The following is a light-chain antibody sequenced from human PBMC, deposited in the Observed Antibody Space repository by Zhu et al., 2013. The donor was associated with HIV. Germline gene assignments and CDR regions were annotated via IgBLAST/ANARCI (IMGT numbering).Light chain of an antibody. CDR3: QQYYTTPRT. CDR2: WAS. CDR1: QSVLYSPNSRDY. V-gene: IGKV4-1*01. J-gene: IGKJ4*01. Sequence: DTVMTQSPDSLAVSLGERATINCRSSQSVLYSPNSRDYLAWYQHKPGQSPKLLIYWASTRESGVPDRFSGSGSGTHFTLTISSLQAEDVAVYYCQQYYTTPRTFGGGTKVEIK.